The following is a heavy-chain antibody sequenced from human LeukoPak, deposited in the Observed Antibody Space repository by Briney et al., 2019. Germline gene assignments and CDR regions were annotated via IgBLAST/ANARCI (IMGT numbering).Heavy chain of an antibody. CDR1: GFTFSSYA. V-gene: IGHV3-23*01. D-gene: IGHD6-13*01. CDR3: AKDGYSDYYYYGMDV. CDR2: ISGSGGST. Sequence: PGGSLRLSCAASGFTFSSYAMSWVRQAPGKGLEWVSAISGSGGSTYYADSVKGRFTISRDNSKNTLYLQMNSLRAEDTAVYYCAKDGYSDYYYYGMDVWGQGTLVTVSS. J-gene: IGHJ6*02.